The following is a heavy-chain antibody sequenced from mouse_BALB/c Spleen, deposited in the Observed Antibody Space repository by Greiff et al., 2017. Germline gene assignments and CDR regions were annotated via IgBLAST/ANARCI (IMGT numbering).Heavy chain of an antibody. D-gene: IGHD4-1*01. J-gene: IGHJ2*01. Sequence: EVQLVESGGDLVKPGGSLKLSCAASGFTFSSYGMSWVRQTPDKRLEWVATISSGGSYTYYPDSVKGRFTISRDNAKNTLYLQMSSLKSEDTAMYYCAKLGREDYFDDWGQGTTLTVSS. CDR3: AKLGREDYFDD. CDR1: GFTFSSYG. V-gene: IGHV5-6*01. CDR2: ISSGGSYT.